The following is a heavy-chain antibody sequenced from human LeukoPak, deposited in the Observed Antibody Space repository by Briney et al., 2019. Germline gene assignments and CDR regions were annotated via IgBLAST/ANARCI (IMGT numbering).Heavy chain of an antibody. CDR1: GFTFSSYS. Sequence: GGSLRLSCAASGFTFSSYSMNWVRQAPGKELEWVSYISSSSSTIYYADSVKGRFTISRDNAKNSLYLQMNSLRDEDTAVYYCARGGRYCSSTSCYTRPFDYWGQGTLVTVSS. J-gene: IGHJ4*02. V-gene: IGHV3-48*02. D-gene: IGHD2-2*02. CDR3: ARGGRYCSSTSCYTRPFDY. CDR2: ISSSSSTI.